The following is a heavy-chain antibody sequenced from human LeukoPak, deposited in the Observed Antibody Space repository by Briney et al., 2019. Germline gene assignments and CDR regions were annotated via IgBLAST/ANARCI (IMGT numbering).Heavy chain of an antibody. Sequence: SSETLSLTCAVYVESFSGHSWTWIRQSPGKGLEWIGEINHSGNINYNPSLKSRVTILVDTSKNQFSLKMTSVTAADTAMYYCARRPRNPENYDAPSGPDYWGQGTQVTVSS. CDR1: VESFSGHS. D-gene: IGHD1-7*01. V-gene: IGHV4-34*01. CDR3: ARRPRNPENYDAPSGPDY. J-gene: IGHJ4*02. CDR2: INHSGNI.